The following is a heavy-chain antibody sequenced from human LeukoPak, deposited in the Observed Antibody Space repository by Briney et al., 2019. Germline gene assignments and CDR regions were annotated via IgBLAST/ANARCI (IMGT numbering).Heavy chain of an antibody. CDR3: ARSQDRYSLYGMDV. J-gene: IGHJ6*02. Sequence: SVKVSCKASGGTFSSYAISWVRQAPGQGLEWMGGITPIFGTANYAQKFQGRVTITADESTSTAYMELSSLRSEDTAVYYCARSQDRYSLYGMDVWGQGTTVTVSS. CDR2: ITPIFGTA. CDR1: GGTFSSYA. D-gene: IGHD5-18*01. V-gene: IGHV1-69*13.